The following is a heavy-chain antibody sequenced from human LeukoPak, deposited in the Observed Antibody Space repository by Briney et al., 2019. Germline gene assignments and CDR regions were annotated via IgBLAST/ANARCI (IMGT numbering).Heavy chain of an antibody. CDR3: IRENSDGPDY. CDR1: GFTFGDYA. Sequence: GGSLRLSCTASGFTFGDYAMSWVRQAPGKGLEWVGFIRSKAYGGTTEHAASVKGRFTISRDDSKSIAYLQMNSLKTEDTAVYYCIRENSDGPDYWGQGTLVTVSS. J-gene: IGHJ4*02. D-gene: IGHD4-23*01. CDR2: IRSKAYGGTT. V-gene: IGHV3-49*04.